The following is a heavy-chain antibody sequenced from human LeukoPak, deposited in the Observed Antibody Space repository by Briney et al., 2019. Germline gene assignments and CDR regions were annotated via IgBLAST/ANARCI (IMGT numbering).Heavy chain of an antibody. CDR2: IYYSGST. D-gene: IGHD2-2*01. V-gene: IGHV4-30-4*01. Sequence: PSQTLSLTCTVSGGSISSGDYYWSWIRQPPGKGLEWIGYIYYSGSTYYNPSLKSRVTISVDTSKNQFSLKLSSVTAADTAVYYCVSQPIYCSSTSCYERWGQGTLVTVSS. CDR3: VSQPIYCSSTSCYER. J-gene: IGHJ4*02. CDR1: GGSISSGDYY.